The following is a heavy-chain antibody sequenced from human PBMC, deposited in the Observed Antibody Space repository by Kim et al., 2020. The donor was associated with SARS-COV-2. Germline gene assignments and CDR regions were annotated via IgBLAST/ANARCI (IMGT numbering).Heavy chain of an antibody. CDR2: IKQDGSEK. CDR1: GFTFSNYW. J-gene: IGHJ4*02. CDR3: ARGSDRDSSSSSRTDY. Sequence: GGSLRLSCAASGFTFSNYWMSWVRQAPGKGLEWVANIKQDGSEKYYADSVKGRFTISRDNAKNSLFLQMNSLRAEDTAVYYCARGSDRDSSSSSRTDYWGQGTLVTVSS. V-gene: IGHV3-7*04. D-gene: IGHD6-6*01.